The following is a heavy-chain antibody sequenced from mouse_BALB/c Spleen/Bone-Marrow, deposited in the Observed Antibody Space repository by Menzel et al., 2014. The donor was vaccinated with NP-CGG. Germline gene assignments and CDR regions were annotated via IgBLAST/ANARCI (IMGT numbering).Heavy chain of an antibody. CDR3: ARSGYGYYAMDY. CDR2: ILPGGGST. J-gene: IGHJ4*01. Sequence: QVHVKQSGAELMKPGASVKISCKATGYTFSNYWIEWIKQRPGHGLEWIGEILPGGGSTKYNEKFKDKATFTADTSSKTAYMQLSSLTSEDSAVYCCARSGYGYYAMDYWGQGTSVTVSS. V-gene: IGHV1-9*01. D-gene: IGHD2-2*01. CDR1: GYTFSNYW.